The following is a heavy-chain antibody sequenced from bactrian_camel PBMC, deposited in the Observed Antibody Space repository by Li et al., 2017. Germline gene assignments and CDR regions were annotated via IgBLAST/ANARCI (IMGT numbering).Heavy chain of an antibody. CDR3: AVRRLPCAVQTRAAGGFAN. V-gene: IGHV3S26*01. D-gene: IGHD1*01. CDR2: ISGDGST. CDR1: GFTYHSYC. Sequence: QLVESGGGSVQAGGSLRLSCVASGFTYHSYCMAWFRQTPGSERDWIAAISGDGSTSYKDSVEGRFTISQDDAKDTLYLQMNSLKPEDTAMYYCAVRRLPCAVQTRAAGGFANWGQGTQVTVS. J-gene: IGHJ4*01.